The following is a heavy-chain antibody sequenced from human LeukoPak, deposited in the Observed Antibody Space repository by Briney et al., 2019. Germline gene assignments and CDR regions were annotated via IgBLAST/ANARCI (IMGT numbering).Heavy chain of an antibody. J-gene: IGHJ4*02. V-gene: IGHV3-30-3*01. D-gene: IGHD6-19*01. Sequence: GKSLRLSCAASGFTFSGYPIHWVRQAPGKGLEWVAVISYDGSNKNYADSVKGRFTISRDNSKNTLYLQMNSLRAEDTAVYYCARDQGEQWLVSQHWLDYWGQGTLVTVSS. CDR2: ISYDGSNK. CDR1: GFTFSGYP. CDR3: ARDQGEQWLVSQHWLDY.